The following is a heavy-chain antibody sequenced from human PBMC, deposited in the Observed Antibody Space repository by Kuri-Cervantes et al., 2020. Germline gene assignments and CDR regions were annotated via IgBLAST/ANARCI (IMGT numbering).Heavy chain of an antibody. V-gene: IGHV3-11*01. J-gene: IGHJ6*02. D-gene: IGHD4-17*01. CDR1: GFTFSDYY. CDR3: ARERSTVTTEVYYYYGMDV. Sequence: LSLTCAASGFTFSDYYMSWIRQAPGKGLEWVSYISSSGSTIYYADSVKGRFTISRDNAKNSLYLQMNSLRAEDTAVYYCARERSTVTTEVYYYYGMDVWGQGTTVTVSS. CDR2: ISSSGSTI.